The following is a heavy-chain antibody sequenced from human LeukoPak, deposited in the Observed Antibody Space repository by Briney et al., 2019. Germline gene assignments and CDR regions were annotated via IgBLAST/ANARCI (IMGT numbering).Heavy chain of an antibody. V-gene: IGHV1-69*02. CDR2: IITILGIA. J-gene: IGHJ5*02. Sequence: SVKVSCKASGGTFSSYTISWVRQAPGQGLEWMGRIITILGIANYAQKFQGRVTITADKSTSTAYMELSSLRSEDTAVYYCARQATSIVGATTNWFDPWGQGTLVTVSS. CDR1: GGTFSSYT. D-gene: IGHD1-26*01. CDR3: ARQATSIVGATTNWFDP.